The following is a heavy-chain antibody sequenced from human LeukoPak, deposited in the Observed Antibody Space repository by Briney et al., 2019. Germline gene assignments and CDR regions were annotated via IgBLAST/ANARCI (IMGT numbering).Heavy chain of an antibody. CDR2: IKSKTDGGTT. J-gene: IGHJ6*02. CDR1: GFTFSSYW. V-gene: IGHV3-15*01. Sequence: PGGSLRLSCAVFGFTFSSYWMRWVRQVPGKGLEWVGRIKSKTDGGTTDYAAPVKGRFTISRDDSKNTLYLQMNSLKTEDTAVYYCTTRCPDVYTVTTFRNYYYYGMDVWGQGTTVTVSS. D-gene: IGHD4-17*01. CDR3: TTRCPDVYTVTTFRNYYYYGMDV.